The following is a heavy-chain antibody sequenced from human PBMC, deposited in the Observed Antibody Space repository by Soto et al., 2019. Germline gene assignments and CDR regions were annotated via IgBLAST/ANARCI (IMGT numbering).Heavy chain of an antibody. CDR3: ARGYTMVRGVIIDYFDY. Sequence: GASVKVSCKASGYTFTSYTLHWVRQAPGQRLEWMGWINTGNGNTKYSQKFQGRVTITRDTSASTAYMELSSLRSEDTAVYYCARGYTMVRGVIIDYFDYWGQGTLVTVSS. D-gene: IGHD3-10*01. J-gene: IGHJ4*02. CDR2: INTGNGNT. CDR1: GYTFTSYT. V-gene: IGHV1-3*04.